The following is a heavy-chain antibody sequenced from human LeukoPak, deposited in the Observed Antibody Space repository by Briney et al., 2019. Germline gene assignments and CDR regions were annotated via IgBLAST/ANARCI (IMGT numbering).Heavy chain of an antibody. J-gene: IGHJ5*02. CDR2: INWNGGST. CDR3: ARGRCSSTSCYGWFDP. CDR1: GFTFDDYG. V-gene: IGHV3-20*04. D-gene: IGHD2-2*01. Sequence: GGSLRLSCAASGFTFDDYGMSWVRQAPGKGLEWVSGINWNGGSTGYADSVKGRFTISRDNAKNSLYLQMNSLRAEDTALYYCARGRCSSTSCYGWFDPWGQGTLVTVSS.